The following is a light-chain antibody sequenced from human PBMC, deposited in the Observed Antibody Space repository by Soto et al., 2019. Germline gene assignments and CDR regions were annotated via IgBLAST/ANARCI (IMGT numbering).Light chain of an antibody. J-gene: IGKJ1*01. CDR2: GTS. CDR1: QSISSNY. Sequence: EIVLTQSPGTLSLSPGERATLSCRASQSISSNYLNWYQQKPGQAPRLLIYGTSTRTTGIPDRFSGRGSGTAFTLTINRLEPEDFAVYYCHQYASSPWTLGQGTKVEIK. V-gene: IGKV3-20*01. CDR3: HQYASSPWT.